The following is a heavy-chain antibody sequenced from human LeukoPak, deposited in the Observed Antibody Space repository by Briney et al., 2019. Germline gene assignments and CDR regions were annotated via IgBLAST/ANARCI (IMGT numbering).Heavy chain of an antibody. CDR1: GYTFTSYG. CDR3: ARDLGDYYDSDGYYSARHFTY. J-gene: IGHJ4*02. V-gene: IGHV1-18*01. D-gene: IGHD3-22*01. CDR2: ISTYNGNT. Sequence: ASVTVSCKASGYTFTSYGISWVRQAPGQGLEWMGWISTYNGNTNYAQNLQGRVTMTTDTSTSTAYMELRSLRSDDTAVYYCARDLGDYYDSDGYYSARHFTYWGQGTLVTVSS.